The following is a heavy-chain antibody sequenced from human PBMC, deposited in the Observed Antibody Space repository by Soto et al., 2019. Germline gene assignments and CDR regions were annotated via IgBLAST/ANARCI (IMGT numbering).Heavy chain of an antibody. Sequence: APVNVSRKASGYRFTSYDINWGRQASGQGLEWMGWMNPDSGITGYAQKFQGRVTITADESTSTAYIELSSLRSEDTAVYYCARDRGFGELLPAYYYYYGMDVWGQGPTVTVSS. CDR3: ARDRGFGELLPAYYYYYGMDV. CDR1: GYRFTSYD. V-gene: IGHV1-8*01. D-gene: IGHD3-10*01. J-gene: IGHJ6*02. CDR2: MNPDSGIT.